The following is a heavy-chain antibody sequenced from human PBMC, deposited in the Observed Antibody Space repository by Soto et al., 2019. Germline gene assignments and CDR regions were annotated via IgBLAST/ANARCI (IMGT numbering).Heavy chain of an antibody. CDR1: NDSIIYYY. CDR2: IYYSGST. CDR3: ASRLTLATTTGEGFGI. D-gene: IGHD4-17*01. V-gene: IGHV4-59*01. J-gene: IGHJ3*02. Sequence: QVQLQESGPGLVKPSETLSLTCTVSNDSIIYYYWSWIRQPPGKGLEWIGYIYYSGSTNYNPSLKSRVTMSVDMSRNHHSLKLHSVTAADTAVYYWASRLTLATTTGEGFGIWGPGTMVTVSS.